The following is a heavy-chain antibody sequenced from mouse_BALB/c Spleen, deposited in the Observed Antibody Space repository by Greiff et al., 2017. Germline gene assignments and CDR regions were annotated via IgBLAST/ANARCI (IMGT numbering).Heavy chain of an antibody. J-gene: IGHJ3*01. CDR1: GYTFTNYW. CDR3: ARKEGYDAWFAY. Sequence: VKLQESGAELVRPGTSVKISCKASGYTFTNYWLGWVKQRPGHGLEWIGDIYPGGGYTNYNEKFKGKATLTADTSSSTAYMQLSSLTSEDSAVYFCARKEGYDAWFAYWGQGTLVTVSA. CDR2: IYPGGGYT. D-gene: IGHD2-14*01. V-gene: IGHV1-63*02.